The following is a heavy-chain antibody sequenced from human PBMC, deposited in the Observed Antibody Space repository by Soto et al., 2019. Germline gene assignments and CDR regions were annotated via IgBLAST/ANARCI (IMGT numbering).Heavy chain of an antibody. CDR1: GGASINRGYY. D-gene: IGHD3-22*01. V-gene: IGHV4-39*01. Sequence: AETLSLSCTVSGGASINRGYYWGWILQPPGKGLEWIGSIYYSGSTYYNPSLKSRVTISVDTSKNQFSLKLSSVTAADTAVYYCARMYYYDSSGDAFDIWGQGTMVTVSS. CDR3: ARMYYYDSSGDAFDI. J-gene: IGHJ3*02. CDR2: IYYSGST.